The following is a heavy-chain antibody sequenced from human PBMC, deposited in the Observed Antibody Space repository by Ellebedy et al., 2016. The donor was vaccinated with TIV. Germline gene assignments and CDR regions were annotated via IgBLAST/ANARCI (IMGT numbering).Heavy chain of an antibody. CDR1: GYTFTSYG. Sequence: ASVKVSXXASGYTFTSYGISWVRQAPGQGLEWMGWISGNSGNTHSTQKLQGRVTVTTDTSTSTAYMELRSLRSDDTAVYYCARMIAARPGRGRYYFDYWGQGTLVTVSS. V-gene: IGHV1-18*01. J-gene: IGHJ4*02. CDR3: ARMIAARPGRGRYYFDY. D-gene: IGHD6-6*01. CDR2: ISGNSGNT.